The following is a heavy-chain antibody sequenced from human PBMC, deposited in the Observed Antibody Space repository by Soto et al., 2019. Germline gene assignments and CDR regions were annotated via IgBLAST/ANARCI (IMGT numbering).Heavy chain of an antibody. J-gene: IGHJ4*02. V-gene: IGHV3-11*05. CDR3: AKDGAWDYYDSSGYYSVIDY. CDR2: ISSSSSYT. D-gene: IGHD3-22*01. CDR1: GFTFSDYY. Sequence: GGSLRLSCAASGFTFSDYYMSWIRQAPGKGLEWVSYISSSSSYTNYADSVKGRFTISRDNAKNSLYLQMNSLRAEDTAVYYCAKDGAWDYYDSSGYYSVIDYWGQGTLVTVSS.